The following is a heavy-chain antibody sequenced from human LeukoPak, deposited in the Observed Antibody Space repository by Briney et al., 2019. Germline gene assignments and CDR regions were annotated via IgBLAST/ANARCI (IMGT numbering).Heavy chain of an antibody. D-gene: IGHD1-14*01. CDR1: GFTFDDYA. V-gene: IGHV3-9*01. J-gene: IGHJ4*02. Sequence: PGGSLRLSCAASGFTFDDYAMHWVRQAPGKGLEWVSGISWNSGSIGYADSVKGRFTISRDNSKNTLYLQMNSLRAEDTAVYYCARERSIRARNFDYWGQGTLVTVSS. CDR2: ISWNSGSI. CDR3: ARERSIRARNFDY.